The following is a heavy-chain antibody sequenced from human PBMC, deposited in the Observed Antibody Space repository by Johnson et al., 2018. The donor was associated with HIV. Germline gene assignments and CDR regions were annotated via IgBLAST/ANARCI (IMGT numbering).Heavy chain of an antibody. J-gene: IGHJ3*02. CDR2: LYSAGSA. D-gene: IGHD3-22*01. CDR3: ARAPPYYGGYSVSDAFDI. Sequence: EVQLVESGGGLVRPGGSLRLSCAASGFAVSSNYMNWVRQTPGKGLEWVSILYSAGSAYYADSVKGRFTISRDNSKNTLYLQMNSLRPEDTAVYYCARAPPYYGGYSVSDAFDIWGQGTMVTVS. V-gene: IGHV3-66*02. CDR1: GFAVSSNY.